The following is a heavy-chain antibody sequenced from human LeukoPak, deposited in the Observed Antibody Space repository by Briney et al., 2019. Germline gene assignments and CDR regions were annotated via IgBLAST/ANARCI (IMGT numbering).Heavy chain of an antibody. CDR3: ASEPGSGWFGYFGL. CDR2: IIPILGIA. D-gene: IGHD6-19*01. J-gene: IGHJ2*01. V-gene: IGHV1-69*02. CDR1: GGTFSSYT. Sequence: ASVKVSCKASGGTFSSYTISWVRQAPGQGLEWMGRIIPILGIANYAQKFQGRVTITADKPTSTAYKELSSLRSEDTAVYYCASEPGSGWFGYFGLWGRGALVTVSS.